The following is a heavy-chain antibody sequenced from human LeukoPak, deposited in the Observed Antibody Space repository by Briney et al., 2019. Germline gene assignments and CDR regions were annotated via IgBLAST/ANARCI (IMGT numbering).Heavy chain of an antibody. CDR2: ISSSSSTI. D-gene: IGHD6-13*01. CDR1: GFTFSSYS. J-gene: IGHJ4*02. Sequence: GGSLRLSCAASGFTFSSYSMNWVRQAPGKGLEWVSYISSSSSTIYYADSVKGRFTISRDNAKNSLYLQMNSLRAEDTAVYYCARARRGSSWPNYYFDYWGQGTLVTVSS. V-gene: IGHV3-48*01. CDR3: ARARRGSSWPNYYFDY.